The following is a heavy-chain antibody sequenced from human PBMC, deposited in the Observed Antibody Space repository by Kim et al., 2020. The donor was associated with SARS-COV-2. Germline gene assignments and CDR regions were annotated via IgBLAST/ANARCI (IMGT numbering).Heavy chain of an antibody. Sequence: NYGEKFQDRVTFTADESTNTVYMEMSSLRSDDTAMYYCARGGSSGTYTGDYWGQGTLVTVSS. J-gene: IGHJ4*02. CDR3: ARGGSSGTYTGDY. V-gene: IGHV1-69*01. D-gene: IGHD1-26*01.